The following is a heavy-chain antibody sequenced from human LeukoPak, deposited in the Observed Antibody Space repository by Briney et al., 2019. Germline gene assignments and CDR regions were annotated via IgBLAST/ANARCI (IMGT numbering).Heavy chain of an antibody. D-gene: IGHD3-9*01. Sequence: GASVKVSCKASGYTFTGYYMHWVRQAPGQGLEWMGWINPNSGGTNCAQKFQGWVTMTRDTSISTAYMEVSRLRSDDTAVYYCARERFFESYYYMDVWGKGTTVTVSS. CDR1: GYTFTGYY. V-gene: IGHV1-2*04. J-gene: IGHJ6*03. CDR3: ARERFFESYYYMDV. CDR2: INPNSGGT.